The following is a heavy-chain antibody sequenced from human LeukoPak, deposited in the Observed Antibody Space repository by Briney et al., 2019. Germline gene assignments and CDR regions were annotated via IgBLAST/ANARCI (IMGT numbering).Heavy chain of an antibody. D-gene: IGHD6-6*01. CDR2: IIPIFGTA. Sequence: ASVKVSCKASGGTFSSYAISWVRQAPGQGLEWMGGIIPIFGTANYAQKFQGRVTITADKSTSTAYMELSRLRSEDTAVYYCARDQESIAKSRSYYYYYYYMDVWGKGTTVTVSS. CDR1: GGTFSSYA. V-gene: IGHV1-69*06. CDR3: ARDQESIAKSRSYYYYYYYMDV. J-gene: IGHJ6*03.